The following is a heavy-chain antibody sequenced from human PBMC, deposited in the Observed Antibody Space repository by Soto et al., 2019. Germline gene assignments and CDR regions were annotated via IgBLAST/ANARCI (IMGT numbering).Heavy chain of an antibody. D-gene: IGHD3-22*01. J-gene: IGHJ6*02. CDR1: GYTFTSYA. CDR2: INAGNGNT. CDR3: ARDLDYYDSSGYSPYYGMDV. V-gene: IGHV1-3*01. Sequence: ASVKVSCKASGYTFTSYAMHWVRQAPGQRLEWMGWINAGNGNTKYSQKFQGRVTITRDTSASTAYMELSSLRSEDTAVYYCARDLDYYDSSGYSPYYGMDVWGQGTTVTVSS.